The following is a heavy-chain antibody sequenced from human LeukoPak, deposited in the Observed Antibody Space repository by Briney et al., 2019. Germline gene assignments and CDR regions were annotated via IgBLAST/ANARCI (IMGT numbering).Heavy chain of an antibody. V-gene: IGHV5-51*01. D-gene: IGHD6-13*01. Sequence: GESLKISCKGFGYSFTSYWIGWVRQMPGKGLEWMGIIYPGDSDTRYSPSFQGQVTISADKSISTAYLHWSSLKASDTAMYYCATNFGYSSSWFGYWGQGTLVTVSS. CDR2: IYPGDSDT. CDR3: ATNFGYSSSWFGY. CDR1: GYSFTSYW. J-gene: IGHJ4*02.